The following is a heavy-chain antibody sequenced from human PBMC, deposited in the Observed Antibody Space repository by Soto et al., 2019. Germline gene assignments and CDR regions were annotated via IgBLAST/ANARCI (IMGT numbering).Heavy chain of an antibody. CDR2: ISGGGDTK. CDR3: AKGRGASGSITPRVDF. J-gene: IGHJ4*02. CDR1: GFTFNNYA. Sequence: EVQLLESRGGLVQPGGSLRLSCAASGFTFNNYAMTWVRQAPGKGLEWVSAISGGGDTKSYADSVKGRFTVSRDGSKNTLYLQMTSLRAEDTALYYCAKGRGASGSITPRVDFWGQGTLVTVSS. D-gene: IGHD3-10*01. V-gene: IGHV3-23*01.